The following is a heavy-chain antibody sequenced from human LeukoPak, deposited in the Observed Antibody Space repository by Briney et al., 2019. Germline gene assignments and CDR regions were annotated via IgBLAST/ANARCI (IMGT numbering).Heavy chain of an antibody. J-gene: IGHJ5*02. V-gene: IGHV4-34*01. CDR1: GGSFSGYY. CDR3: ARRKRSGCSSTSCLLNWFDP. Sequence: ETESLTCAVYGGSFSGYYWSWIRQPPGKGLEWIGEINHSGSTNYNPSLKSRVTISVDTSKNQFSLKLSSVTAADTAVYYCARRKRSGCSSTSCLLNWFDPRGPGTLGTASS. CDR2: INHSGST. D-gene: IGHD2-2*01.